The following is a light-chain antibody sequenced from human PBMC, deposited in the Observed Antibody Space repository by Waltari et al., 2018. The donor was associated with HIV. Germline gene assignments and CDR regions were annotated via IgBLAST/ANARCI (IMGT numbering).Light chain of an antibody. CDR2: DVN. CDR3: CSYAGSSTFGFYV. V-gene: IGLV2-23*02. Sequence: QSALTQPASVSGSPEQSITISCPGAGSDVGDYKYVSWYQQYPGKAPKLIIYDVNKRPSGVVNLFSGSKSGNTASLTISGLQAEDEADYYCCSYAGSSTFGFYVFGTGTKVTVL. J-gene: IGLJ1*01. CDR1: GSDVGDYKY.